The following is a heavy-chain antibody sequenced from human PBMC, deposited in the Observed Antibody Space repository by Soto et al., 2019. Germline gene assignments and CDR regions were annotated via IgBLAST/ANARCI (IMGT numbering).Heavy chain of an antibody. CDR3: ARHTPAISISDH. Sequence: PSETLSLTCAVSGGSISSSSYYCAWIRQPPGKGLEWIGSIYYSGSTYYNPSLKSRVTISVDTSKNQFSLKLSSVTAADTAVYYCARHTPAISISDHWGQGTLVTVSS. CDR1: GGSISSSSYY. J-gene: IGHJ4*02. D-gene: IGHD2-15*01. V-gene: IGHV4-39*01. CDR2: IYYSGST.